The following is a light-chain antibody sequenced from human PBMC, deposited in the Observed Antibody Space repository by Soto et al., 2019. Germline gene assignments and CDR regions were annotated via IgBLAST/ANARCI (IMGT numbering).Light chain of an antibody. CDR1: KSISRW. V-gene: IGKV1-5*03. J-gene: IGKJ1*01. CDR2: KAY. CDR3: QHYNTASQAT. Sequence: SPSTXSDQAPDTVSIACRASKSISRWFAWYKQKPGKDNXLXXXKAYSLESGVQYWFRGSGSGKEFTLTISVSKHDDFGIYYCQHYNTASQATFCQGTKVDI.